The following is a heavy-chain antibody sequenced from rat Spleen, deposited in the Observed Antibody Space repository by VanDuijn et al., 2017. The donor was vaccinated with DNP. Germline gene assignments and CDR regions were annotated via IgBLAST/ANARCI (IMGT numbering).Heavy chain of an antibody. CDR2: IQSGGST. CDR1: GFSLTSYH. J-gene: IGHJ1*01. Sequence: QVQLKESGPGLVQPSQTLSLTCTVSGFSLTSYHVHWVRQPPGKGLEWMGRIQSGGSTDYNSALKSRLSISRDTSKSQVFLKRKSLQTKDSAIYFCSRDRDSIDIRTWYFDFWGPGTMVTVSS. V-gene: IGHV2-27*01. CDR3: SRDRDSIDIRTWYFDF. D-gene: IGHD4-1*01.